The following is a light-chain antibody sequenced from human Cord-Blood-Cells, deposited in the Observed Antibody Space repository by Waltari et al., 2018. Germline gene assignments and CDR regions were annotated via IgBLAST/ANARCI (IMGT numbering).Light chain of an antibody. V-gene: IGKV1-39*01. Sequence: DIQMTHSPSSLSASVRDRVTITCQASQSISSYLNWYQQKPGKAPKLLIYAASSLQSGVPSRFSGSGSGTDFTLTISSLQPEDFATYYCQQSYSTPRTFGQGTKVEIK. CDR1: QSISSY. CDR3: QQSYSTPRT. J-gene: IGKJ1*01. CDR2: AAS.